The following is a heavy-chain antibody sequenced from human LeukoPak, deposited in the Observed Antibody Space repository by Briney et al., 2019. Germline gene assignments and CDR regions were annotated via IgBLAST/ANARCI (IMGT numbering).Heavy chain of an antibody. V-gene: IGHV3-43*02. CDR2: ISGDGDST. D-gene: IGHD3-22*01. CDR1: GFTFDNYA. J-gene: IGHJ3*02. CDR3: AKDIGADYYYDSSGYFI. Sequence: GGSLRLSCAASGFTFDNYAMHWVRQVPGKGLEWVSLISGDGDSTYYPNSVKGRFTISRDNSKNSLYLQMNSLRTEDTALYYCAKDIGADYYYDSSGYFIWGQGTMVTVSS.